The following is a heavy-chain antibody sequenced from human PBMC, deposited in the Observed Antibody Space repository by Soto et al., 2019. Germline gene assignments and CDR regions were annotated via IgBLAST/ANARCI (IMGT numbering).Heavy chain of an antibody. CDR3: ARGGYCSSTSCRPYYYYGMDV. D-gene: IGHD2-2*01. V-gene: IGHV4-59*01. Sequence: PSETLSLTCTVSGGSISSYYWSWIRQPPGKGLEWIGYIYYSGSTNYNPSLKSRVTISVDTSKNQFSLKLSSVTAADTAVYYCARGGYCSSTSCRPYYYYGMDVWGQGTTVTVSS. CDR1: GGSISSYY. J-gene: IGHJ6*02. CDR2: IYYSGST.